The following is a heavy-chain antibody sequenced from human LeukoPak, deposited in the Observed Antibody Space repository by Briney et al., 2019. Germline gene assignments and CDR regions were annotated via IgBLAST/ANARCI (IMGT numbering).Heavy chain of an antibody. Sequence: GGSLRLSCAASGFTFSSYAMSWVRQAPGKGLEWVSAISGSGGSTYYADSVKGRFTISRDNSKNTLYLQMNSLRAEDTAVYYCAKDRTYGGSYYGDFQHWGQGTLVTVSS. CDR2: ISGSGGST. D-gene: IGHD1-26*01. CDR1: GFTFSSYA. J-gene: IGHJ1*01. V-gene: IGHV3-23*01. CDR3: AKDRTYGGSYYGDFQH.